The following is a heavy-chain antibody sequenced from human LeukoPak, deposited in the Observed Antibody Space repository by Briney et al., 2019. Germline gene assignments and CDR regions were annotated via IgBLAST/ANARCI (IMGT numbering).Heavy chain of an antibody. CDR3: AKDRSSSWSFDY. D-gene: IGHD6-13*01. Sequence: RGSLRLSCAASGFTFSSYGMHWVRQAPGKGLEWVAVISYDGSNKYCADSVKGRFTISRDDSKNTLYLQMNSLRAEDTAVYYCAKDRSSSWSFDYWGQGTLVTVSS. CDR1: GFTFSSYG. J-gene: IGHJ4*02. V-gene: IGHV3-30*18. CDR2: ISYDGSNK.